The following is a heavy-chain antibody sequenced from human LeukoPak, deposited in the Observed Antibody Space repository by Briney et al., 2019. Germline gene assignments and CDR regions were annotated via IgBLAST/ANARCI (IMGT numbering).Heavy chain of an antibody. J-gene: IGHJ6*02. CDR1: GYTFTSYE. D-gene: IGHD2-15*01. CDR2: MNSNSWNT. CDR3: ERGGYCSGGSCLWGRYYYYYGMDV. Sequence: SVTVSCQCTGYTFTSYEINWVRQATAQGLDWMGWMNSNSWNTGYAQKLQGRLTLTRNTSFSTAYMELSSLRSEDTAVYYCERGGYCSGGSCLWGRYYYYYGMDVWGQGTTVTVSS. V-gene: IGHV1-8*01.